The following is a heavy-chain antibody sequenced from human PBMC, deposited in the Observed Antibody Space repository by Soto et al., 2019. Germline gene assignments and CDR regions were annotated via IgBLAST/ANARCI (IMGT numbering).Heavy chain of an antibody. CDR2: FDPEDGET. V-gene: IGHV1-24*01. CDR3: ATANPYSSSSRGWFDP. Sequence: ASVKVSCKVSGYTLTELSMHWVRQAPGKGLEWMGGFDPEDGETIYAQKFQGRVTMTEDTSTDTAYMELSSLRSEDTAVYYCATANPYSSSSRGWFDPWGQGTLVTVSS. J-gene: IGHJ5*02. D-gene: IGHD6-6*01. CDR1: GYTLTELS.